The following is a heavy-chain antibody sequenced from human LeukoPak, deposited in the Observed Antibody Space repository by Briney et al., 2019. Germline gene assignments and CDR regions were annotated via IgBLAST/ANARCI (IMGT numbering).Heavy chain of an antibody. J-gene: IGHJ4*02. Sequence: GGSLRLSCAVSGFTVSSNYMSWVRQAPGKGLEWVSVIFSDGGASNADSVQGRFTISRDNSKNMVYLQMNSLRVEDTAVYYCARIGSSSWPGYFDYWGQGTLVTVPS. D-gene: IGHD6-13*01. CDR1: GFTVSSNY. V-gene: IGHV3-66*01. CDR2: IFSDGGA. CDR3: ARIGSSSWPGYFDY.